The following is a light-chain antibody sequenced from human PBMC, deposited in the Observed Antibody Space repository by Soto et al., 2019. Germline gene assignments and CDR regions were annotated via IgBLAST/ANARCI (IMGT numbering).Light chain of an antibody. CDR3: QQYGTWPPLT. CDR1: QSVHSA. CDR2: DAS. V-gene: IGKV3-15*01. J-gene: IGKJ4*01. Sequence: DIVMTQSPATLSVSPGEGATLSCRASQSVHSALAWYQQRPGQTPRLLIYDASTRATGIPDRFSGSGPGTEVTLTISSLQSEDFAIYYCQQYGTWPPLTFGGGTKVEI.